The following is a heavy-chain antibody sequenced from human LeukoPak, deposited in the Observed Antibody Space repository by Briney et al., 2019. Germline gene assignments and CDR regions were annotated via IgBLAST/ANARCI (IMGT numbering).Heavy chain of an antibody. CDR1: GYTFTGYY. J-gene: IGHJ4*02. V-gene: IGHV1-2*06. CDR3: ARVKWFGELNFDY. Sequence: ASVKVSCKASGYTFTGYYMHWVRQAPGQGLEWMGRINPNRGGTNYAQKFQGRVTMTRDTSISTAYMELSRLRSDDTAVYYCARVKWFGELNFDYWGQGTLVTVSS. D-gene: IGHD3-10*01. CDR2: INPNRGGT.